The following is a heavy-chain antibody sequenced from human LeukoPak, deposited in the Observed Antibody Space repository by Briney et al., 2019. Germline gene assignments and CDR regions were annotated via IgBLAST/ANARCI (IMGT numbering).Heavy chain of an antibody. Sequence: GGSLRLSCAASGFTFSSYAMHWVRQAPGKGLEGVAVISYDGSNKYYADSVKGRFTISRDNSKNTLYLQMNSLRAEDTAVYYCAGWGGDYYDSTPGAFDIWGQGTMVTVSS. J-gene: IGHJ3*02. V-gene: IGHV3-30*04. CDR1: GFTFSSYA. CDR3: AGWGGDYYDSTPGAFDI. D-gene: IGHD3-22*01. CDR2: ISYDGSNK.